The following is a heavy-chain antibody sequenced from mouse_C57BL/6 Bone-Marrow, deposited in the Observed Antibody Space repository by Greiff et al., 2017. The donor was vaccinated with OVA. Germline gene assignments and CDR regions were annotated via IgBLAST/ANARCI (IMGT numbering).Heavy chain of an antibody. CDR1: GYTFTDYY. V-gene: IGHV1-26*01. CDR3: ARDRYDGDYYAMDY. J-gene: IGHJ4*01. CDR2: INPNNGGT. Sequence: EVQLQQSGPELVKPGASVKISCKASGYTFTDYYMNWVKQSHGQSLEWIGDINPNNGGTSYNQKFKGKATLTVDKSSSTAYMELRSLTSEDSAVYYCARDRYDGDYYAMDYWGQGTSVTVSS. D-gene: IGHD2-3*01.